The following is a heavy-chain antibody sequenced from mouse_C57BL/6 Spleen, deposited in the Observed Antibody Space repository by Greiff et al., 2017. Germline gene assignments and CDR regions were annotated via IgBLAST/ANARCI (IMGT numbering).Heavy chain of an antibody. J-gene: IGHJ2*01. D-gene: IGHD2-4*01. CDR1: GFTFSDYV. CDR3: ARKGLRSYYLDY. CDR2: ISSGSSPI. V-gene: IGHV5-17*01. Sequence: EVQVVESGGGLVKPGGSLKLSCAASGFTFSDYVMHWVRQAPETGLEWVAYISSGSSPIYYADTVKGRFTIARDKAKNTLFLQRTSRRAEDTAMYYCARKGLRSYYLDYWGQGTTLTVSS.